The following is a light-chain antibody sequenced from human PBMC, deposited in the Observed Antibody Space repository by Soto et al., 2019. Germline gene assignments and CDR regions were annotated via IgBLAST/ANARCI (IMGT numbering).Light chain of an antibody. CDR2: GAS. CDR3: QQYNSWYT. Sequence: EIVMTQSAASLSVSPGERATLSFGASQSVSTNLAWYQQKPGQAPRLLIYGASTRATGIPARFSGSGSGTEFTLTISSLQSEDFAVYYCQQYNSWYTFGQGTKLEI. J-gene: IGKJ2*01. V-gene: IGKV3-15*01. CDR1: QSVSTN.